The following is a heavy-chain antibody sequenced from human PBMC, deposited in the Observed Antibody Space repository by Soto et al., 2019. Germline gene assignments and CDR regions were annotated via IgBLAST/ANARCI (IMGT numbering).Heavy chain of an antibody. CDR1: GYTFSAYY. J-gene: IGHJ4*02. CDR2: INPSNEIT. Sequence: ASVKVSCKTSGYTFSAYYVHWARRAPGRGFQWLGWINPSNEITTFSEFFQGRLTMTRDTSITTAYMELSRLSSGDTAFYYCATSSDWSPLLDYWGQGTLVTVSS. D-gene: IGHD6-19*01. V-gene: IGHV1-2*02. CDR3: ATSSDWSPLLDY.